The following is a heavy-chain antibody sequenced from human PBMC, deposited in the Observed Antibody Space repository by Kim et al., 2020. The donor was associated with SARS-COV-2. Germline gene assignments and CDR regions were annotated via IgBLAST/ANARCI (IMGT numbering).Heavy chain of an antibody. V-gene: IGHV1-24*01. J-gene: IGHJ5*02. CDR1: GYTLTELS. CDR2: FDPEDGET. Sequence: ASVKVSCKVSGYTLTELSMHWVRQAPGKGLEWMGGFDPEDGETIYAQKFQGRVTMTEDTSTDTAYMELSSLRSEDTAVYYCATGPPYCSSTICYTNWFDPWAREPWSPSPQ. D-gene: IGHD2-2*02. CDR3: ATGPPYCSSTICYTNWFDP.